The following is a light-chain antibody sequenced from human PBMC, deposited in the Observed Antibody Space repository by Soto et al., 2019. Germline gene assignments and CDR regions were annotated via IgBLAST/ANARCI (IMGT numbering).Light chain of an antibody. CDR1: QDISHY. CDR2: AAS. V-gene: IGKV1-8*01. J-gene: IGKJ5*01. CDR3: QQYYSYPT. Sequence: IQMTQSPSSLSASVGDTVTITCQASQDISHYLNWYQQKPGKAPKLLIYAASTLQSGVPSRFSGSGSGTDFTLTISCLQSEDFATYYCQQYYSYPTFGQGTRLEIK.